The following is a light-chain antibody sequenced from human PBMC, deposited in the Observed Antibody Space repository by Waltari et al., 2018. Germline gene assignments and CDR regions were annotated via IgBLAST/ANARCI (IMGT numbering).Light chain of an antibody. J-gene: IGKJ1*01. CDR2: LGS. CDR3: MQGLQTPWT. Sequence: DIVMTQSPLSLPVTPGEPASISCRSSPSLLHSNGYKYLHWYLPKPGQSPQLLIDLGSNRASGVPDRFSGSGSGTDFTLKISRVEAEDVGVYYCMQGLQTPWTFGQGTKVEIK. CDR1: PSLLHSNGYKY. V-gene: IGKV2-28*01.